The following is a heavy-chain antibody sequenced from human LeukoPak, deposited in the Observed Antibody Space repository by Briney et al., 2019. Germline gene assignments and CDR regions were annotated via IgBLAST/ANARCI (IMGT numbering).Heavy chain of an antibody. J-gene: IGHJ6*03. CDR1: GYTFTSYD. Sequence: GASVRVSCTASGYTFTSYDINRVRQATGQGLEWMGWMNPNSGNTGYAQKFQGRVTMTRNTSISTAYMELGSLRSEDTAVYYCARTGTASRNYYDYYMDVWGKGTTVTVSS. CDR2: MNPNSGNT. CDR3: ARTGTASRNYYDYYMDV. D-gene: IGHD1-1*01. V-gene: IGHV1-8*01.